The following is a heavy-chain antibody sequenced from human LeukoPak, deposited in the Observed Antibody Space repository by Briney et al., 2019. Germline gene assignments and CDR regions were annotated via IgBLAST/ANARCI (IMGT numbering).Heavy chain of an antibody. CDR2: FDPEDGET. V-gene: IGHV1-24*01. Sequence: ASVKVSCKVSGYTLTELSMHWGRQAPGKGLEWMGGFDPEDGETIYAQKFQGRVTMTEDTSTDTAYMELSSLRSEDTAVYYCATIAPPYGSGSYVDYWGQGTLVTVSS. J-gene: IGHJ4*02. CDR3: ATIAPPYGSGSYVDY. D-gene: IGHD3-10*01. CDR1: GYTLTELS.